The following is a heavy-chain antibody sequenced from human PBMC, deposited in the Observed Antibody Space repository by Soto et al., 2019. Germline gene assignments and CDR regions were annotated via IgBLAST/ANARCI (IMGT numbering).Heavy chain of an antibody. CDR1: GFTFSTYW. CDR2: ITAAGTST. Sequence: GGSLRLSCAASGFTFSTYWMHWVRQAPGEGLVWLSRITAAGTSTSSADSVKGRFTISRDNAKNTLYLQMNSLRAEDTAMYYCARGDPTYFDYWGHGILVTVSS. J-gene: IGHJ4*01. V-gene: IGHV3-74*01. CDR3: ARGDPTYFDY. D-gene: IGHD1-26*01.